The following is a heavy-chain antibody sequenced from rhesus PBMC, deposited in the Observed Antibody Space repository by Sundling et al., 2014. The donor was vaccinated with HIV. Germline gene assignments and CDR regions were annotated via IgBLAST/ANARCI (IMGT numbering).Heavy chain of an antibody. D-gene: IGHD3-3*01. Sequence: VQLQESGPGLVKPSETLPLTCAVSGASISSSYWSWIRQAPGKGLEWIGDIYGSGSGTNYNPSLKSRVTISKDTSKNQFSLKLRSVTAADTAVYYCAIQYKYGLDSWGPRGRRSPSPQ. J-gene: IGHJ6*01. CDR2: IYGSGSGT. CDR1: GASISSSY. V-gene: IGHV4S2*01. CDR3: AIQYKYGLDS.